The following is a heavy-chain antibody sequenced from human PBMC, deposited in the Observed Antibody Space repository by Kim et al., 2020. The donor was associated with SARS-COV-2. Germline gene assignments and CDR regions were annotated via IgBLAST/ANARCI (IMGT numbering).Heavy chain of an antibody. Sequence: SLTSRVTISVDTSKNQFSLKLSSVTAADTAVYYCARGVAAASYNYYGMDVWGQGTMVTVSS. V-gene: IGHV4-34*13. CDR3: ARGVAAASYNYYGMDV. J-gene: IGHJ6*02. D-gene: IGHD6-13*01.